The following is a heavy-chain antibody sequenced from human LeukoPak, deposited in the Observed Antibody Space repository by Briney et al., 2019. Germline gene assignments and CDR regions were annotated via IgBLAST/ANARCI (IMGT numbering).Heavy chain of an antibody. Sequence: ASVKVSCKASGYTFTGYYMHWVRQALGQGLEWMGWINPNSGGTNYAQKFQGRVTMTRDTSISTAYMELSRLRSDDTAVYYCARHDYGDYVGYFDYWGQGTLVTVSS. CDR1: GYTFTGYY. CDR3: ARHDYGDYVGYFDY. CDR2: INPNSGGT. J-gene: IGHJ4*02. V-gene: IGHV1-2*02. D-gene: IGHD4-17*01.